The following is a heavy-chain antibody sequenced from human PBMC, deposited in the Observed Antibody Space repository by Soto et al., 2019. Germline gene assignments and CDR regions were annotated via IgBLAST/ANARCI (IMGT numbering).Heavy chain of an antibody. Sequence: GGSLRLSCAASGFTFSDYYMSWIRQAPGKGLEWVSYISRSGSAKSYADSVKGRFTISRDNAKNSMYLEMNSLRAEDTAIYYCARENINCTTTSCSPGWFDPWGQGTLVTVSS. CDR3: ARENINCTTTSCSPGWFDP. CDR1: GFTFSDYY. D-gene: IGHD2-2*01. CDR2: ISRSGSAK. J-gene: IGHJ5*02. V-gene: IGHV3-11*01.